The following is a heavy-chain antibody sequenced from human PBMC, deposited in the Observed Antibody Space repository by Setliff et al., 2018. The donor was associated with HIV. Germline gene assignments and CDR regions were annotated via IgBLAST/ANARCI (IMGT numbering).Heavy chain of an antibody. J-gene: IGHJ4*02. CDR3: ARMYGDYIGHSDF. D-gene: IGHD4-17*01. V-gene: IGHV4-39*07. CDR1: GGSISSSSYY. Sequence: SETLSLTCTVSGGSISSSSYYWGWIRQPPGKGLEWIGSIYYSGSTYYNPSLKSRVTVLIDTSNNQFSLKLNSVAAADTAVYYCARMYGDYIGHSDFWGRGTLVTVSS. CDR2: IYYSGST.